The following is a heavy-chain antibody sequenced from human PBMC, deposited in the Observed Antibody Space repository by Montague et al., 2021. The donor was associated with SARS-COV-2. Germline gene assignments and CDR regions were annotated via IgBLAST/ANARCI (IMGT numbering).Heavy chain of an antibody. J-gene: IGHJ4*02. Sequence: SRRLSCAASGFSFDTYGMSWVRQAPGQGLEWVSSIRGDGDKTYYAGSVKGRFTISRDTSSNTLNLQMNSLRAEDTAIYFCAKQRGTATTTFDYWGQGTLVTVSS. CDR1: GFSFDTYG. CDR3: AKQRGTATTTFDY. V-gene: IGHV3-23*01. D-gene: IGHD1/OR15-1a*01. CDR2: IRGDGDKT.